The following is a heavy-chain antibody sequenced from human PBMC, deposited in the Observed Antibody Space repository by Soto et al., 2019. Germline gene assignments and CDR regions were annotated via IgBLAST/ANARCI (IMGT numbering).Heavy chain of an antibody. D-gene: IGHD3-9*01. J-gene: IGHJ5*02. V-gene: IGHV4-39*02. Sequence: SETLSLTCSVSDSIRSSSYYWAWIRQSPGEGLEWIGSISHGGTTFFNPSLKSRVAMSVDTSNNQFSLRLTSVTAADTALYFCAREVLRHFVWSYPAPKKVNNWFDPWGQGALVTVSS. CDR1: DSIRSSSYY. CDR2: ISHGGTT. CDR3: AREVLRHFVWSYPAPKKVNNWFDP.